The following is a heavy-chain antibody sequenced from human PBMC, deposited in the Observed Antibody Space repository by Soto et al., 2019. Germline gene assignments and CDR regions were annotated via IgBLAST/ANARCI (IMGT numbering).Heavy chain of an antibody. V-gene: IGHV3-9*01. J-gene: IGHJ3*02. CDR2: ISWNSGSI. CDR1: GFTFDDYA. CDR3: AKSRGYSYVDAFDI. D-gene: IGHD5-18*01. Sequence: GGSPRLSCAASGFTFDDYAMHWVRQAPGKGLEWVSGISWNSGSIGYADSVKGRFTISRDNAKNSLYLQMNSLRAEDTALYYCAKSRGYSYVDAFDIWGQGTMVTVSS.